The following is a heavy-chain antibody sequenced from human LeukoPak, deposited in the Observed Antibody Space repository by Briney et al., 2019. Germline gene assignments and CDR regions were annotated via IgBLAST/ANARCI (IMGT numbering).Heavy chain of an antibody. D-gene: IGHD6-13*01. CDR3: AREHSTSWSDFDY. Sequence: ASVKVSCKASGYTFTAYAIHWVRQAPGQSLQWMGWINAGSDTKYSPKFQGRVTITRDTSANTAYMKLRSLRSDDTAVYYCAREHSTSWSDFDYWGQGTLVTVSS. CDR1: GYTFTAYA. J-gene: IGHJ4*02. V-gene: IGHV1-3*01. CDR2: INAGSDT.